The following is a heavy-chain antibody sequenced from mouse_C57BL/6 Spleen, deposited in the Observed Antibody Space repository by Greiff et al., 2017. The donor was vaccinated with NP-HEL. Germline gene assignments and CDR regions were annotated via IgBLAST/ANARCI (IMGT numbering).Heavy chain of an antibody. V-gene: IGHV2-2*01. Sequence: VKLVESGPGLVQPSQSLSITCTVSGFSLTSYGVHWVRQSPGKGLEWLGVIWSGGSTDYNAAFISRLSISKDNSKSQVFFKMNSLQADDTARYYCARKGGVYGSSYDYAMDYWGQGTSVTVSS. J-gene: IGHJ4*01. CDR2: IWSGGST. D-gene: IGHD1-1*01. CDR1: GFSLTSYG. CDR3: ARKGGVYGSSYDYAMDY.